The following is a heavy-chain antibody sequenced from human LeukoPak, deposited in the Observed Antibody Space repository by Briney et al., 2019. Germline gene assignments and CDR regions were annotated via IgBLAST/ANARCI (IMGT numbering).Heavy chain of an antibody. Sequence: ASLKVSCKASGYTFTGYYMHWVRQAPGQGLEWMGWINPNSGGTNYAQKFQGRVTMTRDTSISTAYMELSRLRSDDTAVYYCARDRRGIAAAGPDYWGQGTLVTVSS. CDR2: INPNSGGT. CDR1: GYTFTGYY. D-gene: IGHD6-13*01. V-gene: IGHV1-2*02. CDR3: ARDRRGIAAAGPDY. J-gene: IGHJ4*02.